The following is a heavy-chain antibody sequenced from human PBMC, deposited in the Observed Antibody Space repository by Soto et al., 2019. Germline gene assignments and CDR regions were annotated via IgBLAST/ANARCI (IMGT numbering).Heavy chain of an antibody. CDR1: GGSISSYY. J-gene: IGHJ5*02. CDR3: ARDPYSGYDSPGWFAP. V-gene: IGHV4-59*01. D-gene: IGHD5-12*01. CDR2: IYYSGST. Sequence: SETLSLTCTVSGGSISSYYWSWIRQPPGKGLEWIGYIYYSGSTNYNPSLKSRVTISVDTSKNQFSLKLSSVTAADTAVYYCARDPYSGYDSPGWFAPWGQRTLVIVSS.